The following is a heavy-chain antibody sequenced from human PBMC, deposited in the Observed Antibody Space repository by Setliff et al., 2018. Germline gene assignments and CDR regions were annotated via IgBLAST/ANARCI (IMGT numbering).Heavy chain of an antibody. V-gene: IGHV4-39*01. J-gene: IGHJ3*02. CDR1: GGSISSSNYY. CDR2: IYYSGST. CDR3: ARPHNSGWHPDAFGI. D-gene: IGHD6-19*01. Sequence: SETLSLTCTVSGGSISSSNYYWGWIRQPPGKGLEWIGSIYYSGSTYHNPSLKSRVTISVDTSKNQFSLKLSSVTAADTAAYYCARPHNSGWHPDAFGIWGQGTMVTVSS.